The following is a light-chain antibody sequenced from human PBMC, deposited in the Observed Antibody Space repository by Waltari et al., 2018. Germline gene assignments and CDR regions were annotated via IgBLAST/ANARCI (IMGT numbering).Light chain of an antibody. CDR2: AAS. CDR3: QKYNSAPFFT. CDR1: QGINNY. Sequence: DIQMTQSPSSLSASVGDRVTITSRASQGINNYLAWYQQKPGKVPKLLIYAASTLQSGVPSRFNGSGSGTDFTLTISSLQPEDVATYYCQKYNSAPFFTFGGGTKVEIK. J-gene: IGKJ4*01. V-gene: IGKV1-27*01.